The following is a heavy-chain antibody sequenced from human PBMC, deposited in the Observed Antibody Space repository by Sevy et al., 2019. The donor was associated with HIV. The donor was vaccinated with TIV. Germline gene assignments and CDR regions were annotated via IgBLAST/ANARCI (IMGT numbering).Heavy chain of an antibody. D-gene: IGHD3-3*01. CDR3: ASTRFLEWLLDDYYYYMDV. CDR2: ISAYNGNT. Sequence: ASVKVSCKASGYTFTSYGISWVRQAPGQGLEWMGWISAYNGNTNYAQKLQGRVTMTPDTSTSTAYLELRSLRSDDTAVYDCASTRFLEWLLDDYYYYMDVWGKGTTVTVSS. V-gene: IGHV1-18*04. J-gene: IGHJ6*03. CDR1: GYTFTSYG.